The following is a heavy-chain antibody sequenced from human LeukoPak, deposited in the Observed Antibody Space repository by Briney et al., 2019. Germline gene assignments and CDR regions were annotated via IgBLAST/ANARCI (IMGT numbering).Heavy chain of an antibody. Sequence: ASVKVSCKASGYTFTGYYMHWVRQAPGQGLEWMGWINPNNGDAHYAQKFQGTVTMTRDTSISTAYMELSSLRSDDTAVYYCARGVAGVYFYYYMDVWGKGTTVTVSS. CDR1: GYTFTGYY. CDR2: INPNNGDA. CDR3: ARGVAGVYFYYYMDV. V-gene: IGHV1-2*02. J-gene: IGHJ6*03. D-gene: IGHD1-14*01.